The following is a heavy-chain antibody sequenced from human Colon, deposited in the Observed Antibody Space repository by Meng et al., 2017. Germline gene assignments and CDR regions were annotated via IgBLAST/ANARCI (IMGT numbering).Heavy chain of an antibody. CDR1: GYLFSYYA. Sequence: QVQLVQSGSELKKPGASVKVTCKTSGYLFSYYAMNWVRQAPGRGLEWMGWSNTKTGNPTYAQAFTGRFVFSLDTSVSTAYLQINDLKADDTAVYYCAREGSDSWIDYWGQGILVTVSS. CDR3: AREGSDSWIDY. CDR2: SNTKTGNP. V-gene: IGHV7-4-1*02. D-gene: IGHD6-13*01. J-gene: IGHJ4*02.